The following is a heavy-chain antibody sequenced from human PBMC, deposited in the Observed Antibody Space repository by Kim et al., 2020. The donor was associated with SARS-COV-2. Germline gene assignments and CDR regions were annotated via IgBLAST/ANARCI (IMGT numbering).Heavy chain of an antibody. J-gene: IGHJ4*02. Sequence: GGSLRLSCAASGFTFSDYYMSWIRQAPGKGLEWVSYISSSGSTIYYADSVKGRFTISRDNAKNSLYLQMNSLRAEDTAVYYCAREPFGDDILTPIDYWGQGTLVTVSS. CDR1: GFTFSDYY. CDR2: ISSSGSTI. V-gene: IGHV3-11*01. D-gene: IGHD3-9*01. CDR3: AREPFGDDILTPIDY.